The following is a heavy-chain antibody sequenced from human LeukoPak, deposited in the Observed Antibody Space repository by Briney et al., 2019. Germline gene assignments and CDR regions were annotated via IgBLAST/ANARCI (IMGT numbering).Heavy chain of an antibody. Sequence: QTGGSLRLSCTASGFIVSSSYMSWVRQAPGKGLEWVSIIYSDQRTYYAASVKGRFTISRDDSKNTLYLQMNSLTDEDTAVYYCAKKWGVGTTTLDYFDYWSQGTLVTVSS. CDR3: AKKWGVGTTTLDYFDY. D-gene: IGHD1-26*01. CDR2: IYSDQRT. CDR1: GFIVSSSY. V-gene: IGHV3-53*01. J-gene: IGHJ4*02.